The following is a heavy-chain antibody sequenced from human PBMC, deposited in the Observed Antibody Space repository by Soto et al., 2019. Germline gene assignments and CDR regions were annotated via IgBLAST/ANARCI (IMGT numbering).Heavy chain of an antibody. CDR1: GYTFTSYG. CDR2: ISAYNGNT. Sequence: GASVKVSCKXSGYTFTSYGTSWVRQAPGPGLEWMGWISAYNGNTNYAQKLQGRVTMTTDTSTSTAYMELRSLRSDDTAVYYCARPRGSGWVPYYYYYGMDVWGQGTTVTVSS. V-gene: IGHV1-18*04. D-gene: IGHD6-19*01. J-gene: IGHJ6*02. CDR3: ARPRGSGWVPYYYYYGMDV.